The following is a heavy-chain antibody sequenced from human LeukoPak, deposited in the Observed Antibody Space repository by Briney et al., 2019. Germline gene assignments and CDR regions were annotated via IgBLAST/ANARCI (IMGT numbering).Heavy chain of an antibody. CDR3: AKDLSYTSGASDH. V-gene: IGHV3-23*01. D-gene: IGHD6-19*01. Sequence: GGSLRLSCAASGFTFSASTMTWVRQAPGKGLEWVSTITDDGYNTYSADSVKGRITFSRDNSKNTLSLQLRSLRAEDTAVYYCAKDLSYTSGASDHWGQGTLVTVSS. CDR2: ITDDGYNT. CDR1: GFTFSAST. J-gene: IGHJ4*02.